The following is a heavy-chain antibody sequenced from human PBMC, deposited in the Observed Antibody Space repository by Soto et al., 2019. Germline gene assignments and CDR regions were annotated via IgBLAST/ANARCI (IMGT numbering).Heavy chain of an antibody. V-gene: IGHV4-59*01. Sequence: SVTNCLRRSVSEGNSINFGGRRIRKNQGKGLEWIGYIYYSGSTNYNPSLKSRVTISVDTSKNQFSLKLSSVTAADTAVYYCARVVDILTDYYKVYWFDPWGQGTLVTVSS. D-gene: IGHD3-9*01. J-gene: IGHJ5*02. CDR2: IYYSGST. CDR1: EGNSINFG. CDR3: ARVVDILTDYYKVYWFDP.